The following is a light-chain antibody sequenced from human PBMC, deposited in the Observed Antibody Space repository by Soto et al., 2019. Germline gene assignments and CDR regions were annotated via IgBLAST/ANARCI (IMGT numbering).Light chain of an antibody. Sequence: DIVMTQTPLSLPVTPGEPASISCRSSECLLDRGDGNTYVDWYLQKPGQSPQRLIYALSYRASGVPDRFSCSGSDTDFTLKISSVEAEDVVVYYCMQSIEFPLTFGGGTKVDI. V-gene: IGKV2-40*01. J-gene: IGKJ4*01. CDR3: MQSIEFPLT. CDR1: ECLLDRGDGNTY. CDR2: ALS.